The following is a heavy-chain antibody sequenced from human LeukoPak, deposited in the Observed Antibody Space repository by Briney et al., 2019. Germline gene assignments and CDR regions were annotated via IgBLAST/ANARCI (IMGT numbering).Heavy chain of an antibody. CDR1: GGSISSVDYY. D-gene: IGHD1-26*01. CDR3: ARDRVGATTGDAFDI. CDR2: IYYSVST. Sequence: PSETLSLTCTVSGGSISSVDYYWSWIRQPPGKGLEWIGYIYYSVSTYYNPSLKSRVTISIDTSKNQFSLKLSSVTAADTAVYYCARDRVGATTGDAFDIWGQGTMVTVSS. V-gene: IGHV4-30-4*08. J-gene: IGHJ3*02.